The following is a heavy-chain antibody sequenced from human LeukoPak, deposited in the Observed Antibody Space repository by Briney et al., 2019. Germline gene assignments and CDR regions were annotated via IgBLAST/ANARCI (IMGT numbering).Heavy chain of an antibody. D-gene: IGHD3-22*01. CDR2: ISGSGDSR. CDR1: GFTFSTYA. V-gene: IGHV3-23*01. J-gene: IGHJ4*02. CDR3: AKTYYYDTSGSHYLDN. Sequence: PGGSLRLSCAASGFTFSTYAMSWVRQAPGKGLEWVTVISGSGDSRSYADSVNGRFTISRDNSQKTLYLQMNSLRAEDTAIYYCAKTYYYDTSGSHYLDNRGQGTLVTVSS.